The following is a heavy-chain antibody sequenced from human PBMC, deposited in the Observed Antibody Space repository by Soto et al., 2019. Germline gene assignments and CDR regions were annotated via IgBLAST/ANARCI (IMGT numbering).Heavy chain of an antibody. J-gene: IGHJ5*02. D-gene: IGHD2-15*01. V-gene: IGHV4-34*01. CDR3: ARCSGGSCYSGFDP. CDR2: INHSGST. Sequence: PSETLSLTCAVYGGSFSGYYWSWIRQPPGKGLEWIGEINHSGSTNYNPSLKSRVTISVDTSKNQFSLKLSSVTAADTAVYYCARCSGGSCYSGFDPWGQGTLVTVSS. CDR1: GGSFSGYY.